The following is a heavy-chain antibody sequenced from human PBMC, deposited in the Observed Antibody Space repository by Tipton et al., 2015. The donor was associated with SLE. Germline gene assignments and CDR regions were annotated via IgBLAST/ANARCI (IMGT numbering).Heavy chain of an antibody. Sequence: LRLSCTVSGGSISSSSYYWGWIRQPPGKGLEWIGSIYYSGSTYYNPSLKSRVTISVDTSKNQFSLKLSSVTAADTAVYYCAREKGITIFPRWFDPWGQGTLVTVSS. J-gene: IGHJ5*02. CDR3: AREKGITIFPRWFDP. CDR1: GGSISSSSYY. D-gene: IGHD3-3*01. V-gene: IGHV4-39*07. CDR2: IYYSGST.